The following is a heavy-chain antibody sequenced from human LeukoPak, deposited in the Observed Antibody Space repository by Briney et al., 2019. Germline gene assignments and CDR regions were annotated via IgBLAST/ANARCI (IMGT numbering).Heavy chain of an antibody. V-gene: IGHV1-2*02. CDR2: INPNNGDT. Sequence: GASVKVSCKASGYIFTGFYMHWVRQAPGQGPEWMGWINPNNGDTKYAQKFHDRVTMTRDTSLTTAYMELIRLTSDDTAFYYCARNGQLLSGGNWFDPWGQGALVTVSS. J-gene: IGHJ5*02. CDR1: GYIFTGFY. CDR3: ARNGQLLSGGNWFDP. D-gene: IGHD2-2*01.